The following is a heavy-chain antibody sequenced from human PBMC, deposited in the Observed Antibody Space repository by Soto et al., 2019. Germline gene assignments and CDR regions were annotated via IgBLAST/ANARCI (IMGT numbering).Heavy chain of an antibody. Sequence: ASVKVSCKASGYTFIGYYMHWVRQAPGQGFEWMGWINPKNGDTKYIQKFEGRVTMTSDASISTVHMELSSLTSDDTAVYFCVRDRGFMTTPYYYYDMDVWGQGTSVTVSS. D-gene: IGHD4-4*01. V-gene: IGHV1-2*02. CDR3: VRDRGFMTTPYYYYDMDV. CDR2: INPKNGDT. J-gene: IGHJ6*03. CDR1: GYTFIGYY.